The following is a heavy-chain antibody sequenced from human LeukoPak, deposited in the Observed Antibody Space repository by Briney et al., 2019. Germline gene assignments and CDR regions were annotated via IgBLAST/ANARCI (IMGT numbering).Heavy chain of an antibody. J-gene: IGHJ4*02. D-gene: IGHD3-22*01. Sequence: GGSLRLSCAASGFTFDDYAMHWVRQAPGKGLEWVAFIRYDGSNKYYADSVKGRSTISRDNSKNTLYLQMNSLRAEDTAVYYCAKGRDTYYYDSSGYSSFDYWGQGTLVTVAS. CDR2: IRYDGSNK. V-gene: IGHV3-30*02. CDR1: GFTFDDYA. CDR3: AKGRDTYYYDSSGYSSFDY.